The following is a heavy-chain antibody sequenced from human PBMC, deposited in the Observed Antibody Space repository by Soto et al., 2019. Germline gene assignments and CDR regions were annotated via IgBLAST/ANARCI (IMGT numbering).Heavy chain of an antibody. Sequence: ASVKVSCKASGGTFSSYTISWVRQAPGQGLEWMGRIIPILGIANYAQKFQGRVTITADKSTSTAYMELSSLRSEDTAVYYCARDRLGSSSSSSVSVYWGQGTLLTVSS. CDR2: IIPILGIA. CDR1: GGTFSSYT. J-gene: IGHJ4*02. CDR3: ARDRLGSSSSSSVSVY. D-gene: IGHD6-6*01. V-gene: IGHV1-69*04.